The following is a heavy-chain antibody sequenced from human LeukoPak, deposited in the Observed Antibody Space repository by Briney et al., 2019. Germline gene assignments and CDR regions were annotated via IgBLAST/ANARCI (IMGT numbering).Heavy chain of an antibody. CDR3: ARRLYGDYPLDY. J-gene: IGHJ4*02. CDR1: GFTFSSYW. CDR2: IKIDGSST. V-gene: IGHV3-74*01. Sequence: PGGSLRLSCAASGFTFSSYWMHWVRQAPGKGLVWVSRIKIDGSSTFYADSVKGRFTISRDNSKNTLYLQMNSLRAEDTAVYYCARRLYGDYPLDYWGQGTLVTVSS. D-gene: IGHD4-17*01.